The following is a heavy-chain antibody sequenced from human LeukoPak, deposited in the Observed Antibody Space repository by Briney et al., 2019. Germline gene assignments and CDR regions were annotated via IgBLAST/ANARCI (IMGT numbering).Heavy chain of an antibody. J-gene: IGHJ4*02. CDR1: GFTFSSYA. Sequence: GGSLRLSCAASGFTFSSYAMSCVRQAPGKGLEWVSAISGSGGSTYYADSVKGRFTISRDNSKNTLYLHMNSLRAEDTAVYYCAKDSSESTMIVVVLDYWGQGTLVTVSS. D-gene: IGHD3-22*01. CDR3: AKDSSESTMIVVVLDY. CDR2: ISGSGGST. V-gene: IGHV3-23*01.